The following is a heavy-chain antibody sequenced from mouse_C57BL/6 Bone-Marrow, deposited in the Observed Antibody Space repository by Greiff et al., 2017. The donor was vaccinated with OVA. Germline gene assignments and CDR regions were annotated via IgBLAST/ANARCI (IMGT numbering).Heavy chain of an antibody. CDR3: ARASTTVVGPCAMDY. V-gene: IGHV1-39*01. D-gene: IGHD1-1*01. CDR2: INPNYGTT. CDR1: GYSFTDYN. Sequence: EVKLMESGPELVKPGASVKISCKASGYSFTDYNMNWVKQSNGKSLEWIGVINPNYGTTSYNQKFKGKATLTVDQSSSTAYMQLNSLTSEDSAVYYCARASTTVVGPCAMDYWGQGTSVTVSS. J-gene: IGHJ4*01.